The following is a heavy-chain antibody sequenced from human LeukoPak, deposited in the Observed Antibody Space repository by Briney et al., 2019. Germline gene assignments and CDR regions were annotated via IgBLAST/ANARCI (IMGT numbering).Heavy chain of an antibody. D-gene: IGHD6-25*01. J-gene: IGHJ4*02. CDR2: IYYSGST. V-gene: IGHV4-59*12. CDR1: GGYMRGYF. CDR3: AREGGFYRPLDY. Sequence: SETLSLTCTVSGGYMRGYFGSWIRHPPGKALEWSGYIYYSGSTNYNPPLKSRVTISVDLSENHVSLQLTSVTAADTAVYYCAREGGFYRPLDYSGQGTLVTVSS.